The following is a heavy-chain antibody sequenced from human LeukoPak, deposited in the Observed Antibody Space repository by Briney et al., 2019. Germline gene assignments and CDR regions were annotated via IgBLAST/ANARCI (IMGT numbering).Heavy chain of an antibody. Sequence: SEPLSLTCAVSGYSITSGYNWAWIRHPPGKVLEWIGSIYHSGSAYYNPSLTSRVTISVDTSKNQFSLKLSSVTAADTAVYYCVRYCSSNTCYTRAVDYWGQGTLVTVSS. CDR2: IYHSGSA. D-gene: IGHD2-2*02. CDR3: VRYCSSNTCYTRAVDY. V-gene: IGHV4-38-2*01. CDR1: GYSITSGYN. J-gene: IGHJ4*02.